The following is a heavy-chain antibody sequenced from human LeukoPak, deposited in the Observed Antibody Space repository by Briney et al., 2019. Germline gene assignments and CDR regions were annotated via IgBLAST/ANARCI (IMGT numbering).Heavy chain of an antibody. CDR1: GYTFTSYA. V-gene: IGHV7-4-1*02. Sequence: ASVKVSCKASGYTFTSYAMNWVRQAPGQGLEWMGWINTNTGNPTYAQGFTGRFVFSLDTSVSTAYLQISSLKAEDTAVYYCAREGVSCGGSCYYYYYYMDVWGKGTTVTVSS. CDR3: AREGVSCGGSCYYYYYYMDV. CDR2: INTNTGNP. D-gene: IGHD2-15*01. J-gene: IGHJ6*03.